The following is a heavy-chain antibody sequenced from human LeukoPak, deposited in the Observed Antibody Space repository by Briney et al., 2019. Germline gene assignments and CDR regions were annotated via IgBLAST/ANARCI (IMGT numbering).Heavy chain of an antibody. CDR3: ARVVSGSGSYFHYYYMDV. V-gene: IGHV4-4*07. D-gene: IGHD3-10*01. CDR2: IYTSGST. J-gene: IGHJ6*03. Sequence: PSETLSLTCTVSGGSIGNYYWSWIRQPPGKGLEWIGRIYTSGSTNYNPSLKSRVTMSVDTSKNQFSLKLSSVTAADTAVYYCARVVSGSGSYFHYYYMDVWGKGTTVTISS. CDR1: GGSIGNYY.